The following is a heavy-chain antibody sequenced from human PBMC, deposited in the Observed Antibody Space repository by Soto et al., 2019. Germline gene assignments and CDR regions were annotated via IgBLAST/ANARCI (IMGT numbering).Heavy chain of an antibody. CDR2: IIPIFGTA. CDR1: GGTFSSYA. J-gene: IGHJ6*02. Sequence: SVKVSCKASGGTFSSYAISWVRQAPGQGLEWMGGIIPIFGTANYAQKFQGRVTITADKSTSTAYMELSSLRSEDTAVYYCASEKSDYYGMDVWGQGTTVTVSS. V-gene: IGHV1-69*06. CDR3: ASEKSDYYGMDV.